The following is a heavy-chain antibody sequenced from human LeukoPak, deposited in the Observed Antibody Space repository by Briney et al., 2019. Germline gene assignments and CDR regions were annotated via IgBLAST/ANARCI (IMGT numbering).Heavy chain of an antibody. CDR2: IYTREST. CDR3: ARVSRGWNYIDY. V-gene: IGHV4-4*07. J-gene: IGHJ4*02. D-gene: IGHD6-19*01. CDR1: GGSINGYY. Sequence: SETLSLTCTASGGSINGYYWSWIRQPAGKGLEWIGRIYTRESTNYNPSLKSRVTMTIDTSKNQFSLKLRSVTAADTAVYYCARVSRGWNYIDYWGQGTLVTVSS.